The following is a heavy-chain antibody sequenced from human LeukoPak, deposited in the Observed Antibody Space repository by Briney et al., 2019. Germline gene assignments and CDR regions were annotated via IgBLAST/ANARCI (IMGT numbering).Heavy chain of an antibody. D-gene: IGHD6-13*01. CDR2: INPNSGGT. Sequence: GASVKVSCKASGYIFTGYYMHWVRQAPGRELEWMGWINPNSGGTNYAQKFQGRVTMTRDTSISTAYMELSRLRSDDTAVYYCGVSTRYSSSRVDYWGQGTLVTVSS. CDR1: GYIFTGYY. CDR3: GVSTRYSSSRVDY. V-gene: IGHV1-2*02. J-gene: IGHJ4*02.